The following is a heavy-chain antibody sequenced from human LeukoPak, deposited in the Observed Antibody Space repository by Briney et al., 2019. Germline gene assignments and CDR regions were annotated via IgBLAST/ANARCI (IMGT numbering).Heavy chain of an antibody. Sequence: SETLSLTCAVYGGSFSGYYWSWIRQPPGKGLEWIGEINHSGSTNYNPSLKSRVTISVDTSKNQFSLKLSSVTAADTAVYYCARDQSGSWGQGTLVTVSS. CDR1: GGSFSGYY. CDR3: ARDQSGS. CDR2: INHSGST. V-gene: IGHV4-34*01. D-gene: IGHD2-15*01. J-gene: IGHJ4*02.